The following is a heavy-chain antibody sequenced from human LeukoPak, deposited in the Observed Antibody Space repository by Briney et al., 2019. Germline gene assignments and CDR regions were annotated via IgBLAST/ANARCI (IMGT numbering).Heavy chain of an antibody. V-gene: IGHV4-4*09. CDR1: GDSIRTNS. Sequence: SETLSLTCTVSGDSIRTNSWIWVRQPPEKGLEWIGYIYSRGTTKYNPSLKSRGTISIDSSENQLSLKLTSVTAADTAVYYCARRTPGPQLGDYVAYYFDLWGLGALVTVSS. J-gene: IGHJ4*02. D-gene: IGHD3-10*02. CDR3: ARRTPGPQLGDYVAYYFDL. CDR2: IYSRGTT.